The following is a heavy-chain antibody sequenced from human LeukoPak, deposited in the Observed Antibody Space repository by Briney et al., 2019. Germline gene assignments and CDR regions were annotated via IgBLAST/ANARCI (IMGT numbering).Heavy chain of an antibody. Sequence: GGSLRLSCTASGFTFSSYSMNWVRQAPGKGLEWVSYISSSGSTIYYVDSVKGRFTISRDNAKNSLYLQMNSLRAEDTAVYYCARDLSLYCSGGSCYSLNYWGQGTLVTVSS. CDR1: GFTFSSYS. V-gene: IGHV3-48*04. D-gene: IGHD2-15*01. J-gene: IGHJ4*02. CDR3: ARDLSLYCSGGSCYSLNY. CDR2: ISSSGSTI.